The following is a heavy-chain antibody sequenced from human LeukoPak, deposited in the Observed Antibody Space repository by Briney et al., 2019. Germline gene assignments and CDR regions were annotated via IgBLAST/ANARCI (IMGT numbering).Heavy chain of an antibody. Sequence: PSETLSLTCTASGGSISGFYWSWIRQPPGKGLEWIGYIYYSGSTNYNPSLKSRVSISVDTSKNQFSLKLSSVTAADTAVYYCARSGGRAGGDYWGRGTLVTVSS. J-gene: IGHJ4*02. V-gene: IGHV4-59*01. D-gene: IGHD3-16*01. CDR2: IYYSGST. CDR3: ARSGGRAGGDY. CDR1: GGSISGFY.